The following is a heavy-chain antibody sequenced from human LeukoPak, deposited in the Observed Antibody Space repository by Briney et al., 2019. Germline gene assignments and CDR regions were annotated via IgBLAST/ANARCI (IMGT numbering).Heavy chain of an antibody. J-gene: IGHJ4*02. D-gene: IGHD3-10*01. CDR3: ARVGELLTQFDY. Sequence: SVEVSCKASGYTFSSYAISWVRQSPGQGLEWLGGIIPIVGTADYAQKFPGRVTVTADESTSTAYMDLSRLRSEDTAACLCARVGELLTQFDYGGQGTLVTVSS. CDR1: GYTFSSYA. CDR2: IIPIVGTA. V-gene: IGHV1-69*01.